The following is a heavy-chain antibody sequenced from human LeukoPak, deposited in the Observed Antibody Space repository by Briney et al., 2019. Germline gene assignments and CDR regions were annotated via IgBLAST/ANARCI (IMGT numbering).Heavy chain of an antibody. J-gene: IGHJ5*02. V-gene: IGHV4-34*01. CDR2: INHSGST. CDR1: GGSFSGYY. CDR3: ARGRRYSLLSWFDP. Sequence: SETLSLTCAVYGGSFSGYYWSWIRQPPGKGLEWIGEINHSGSTNYNPSLKSRVTISVDTSKNQFSLKLSSVIAADTAVYYCARGRRYSLLSWFDPWGQGTLVTVSS. D-gene: IGHD5-18*01.